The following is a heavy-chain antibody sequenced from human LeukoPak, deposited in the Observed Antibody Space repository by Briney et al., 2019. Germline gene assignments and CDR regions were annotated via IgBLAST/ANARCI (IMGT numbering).Heavy chain of an antibody. CDR2: MNPNSGNT. CDR3: ERGRTRFGVVISFDY. V-gene: IGHV1-8*01. J-gene: IGHJ4*02. CDR1: GYTFTSYD. D-gene: IGHD3-3*01. Sequence: ASVKVSCKAAGYTFTSYDSNLVRQAPGQGLEWRGWMNPNSGNTGYAKKFQGRVTMTMNTSISTAYMDLSSLRSEDTAVYSCERGRTRFGVVISFDYCGQGTLATVSS.